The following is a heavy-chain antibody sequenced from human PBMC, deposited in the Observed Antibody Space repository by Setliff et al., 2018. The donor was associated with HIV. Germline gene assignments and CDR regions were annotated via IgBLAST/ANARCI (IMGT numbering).Heavy chain of an antibody. CDR3: ATARDRIYYYYGMDV. V-gene: IGHV4-34*01. Sequence: PSETLSLTCAVYGGSFRGYYWSWIRRTPGKGLEWIGEINHSGSTNFNPSLKSRVTISVDMSKNQFSVKLSSVTAADTAVYYCATARDRIYYYYGMDVWGQGTTVTVSS. CDR1: GGSFRGYY. CDR2: INHSGST. J-gene: IGHJ6*02.